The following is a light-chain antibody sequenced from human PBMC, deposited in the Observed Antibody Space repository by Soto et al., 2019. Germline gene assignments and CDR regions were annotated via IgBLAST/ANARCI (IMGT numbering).Light chain of an antibody. CDR2: GTS. Sequence: EIVVTQSPATRSVSPGEGGTLSCRASQSISRNLAWYQQKPGQAPRLLIYGTSTRATGIPARFSGSGSGTEFTLTISRLQSEDFAFYYCQQYDNWPRTFGQGTKVDIK. CDR3: QQYDNWPRT. J-gene: IGKJ1*01. V-gene: IGKV3-15*01. CDR1: QSISRN.